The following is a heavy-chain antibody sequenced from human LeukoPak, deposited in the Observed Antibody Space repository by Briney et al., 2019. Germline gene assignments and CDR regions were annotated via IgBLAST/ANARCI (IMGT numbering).Heavy chain of an antibody. CDR1: GGSFSGYY. CDR2: INHSGST. D-gene: IGHD2-15*01. V-gene: IGHV4-34*01. CDR3: ARGGVGCSGGSCYNWFDP. J-gene: IGHJ5*02. Sequence: SETLSLTCAVYGGSFSGYYWSWIRQPPGKGLEWIGEINHSGSTNYNPSLKSRVTISADTSKNQFSLKLSSVTAADTAVYYCARGGVGCSGGSCYNWFDPWGQGTLVTVSS.